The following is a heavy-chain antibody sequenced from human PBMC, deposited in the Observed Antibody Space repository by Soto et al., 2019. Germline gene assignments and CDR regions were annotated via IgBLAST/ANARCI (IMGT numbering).Heavy chain of an antibody. CDR1: GGSISSGGYY. Sequence: QVQLQESGPGLVKASQTLSLTCNVSGGSISSGGYYWTWIRQHPGKGLEWIGNIHHSGCTFYNPSLKSRVSISVDTSKNQFSLKLCSVTAADTAVYFCVRGVLSWGQGTLVTVSS. CDR2: IHHSGCT. J-gene: IGHJ1*01. CDR3: VRGVLS. D-gene: IGHD3-10*01. V-gene: IGHV4-31*03.